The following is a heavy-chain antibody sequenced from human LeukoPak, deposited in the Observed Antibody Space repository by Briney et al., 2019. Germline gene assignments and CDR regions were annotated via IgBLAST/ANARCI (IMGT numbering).Heavy chain of an antibody. V-gene: IGHV4-34*01. D-gene: IGHD3-22*01. Sequence: SETLSLTCAVYGGSFSGYYWSWIRQPPGKGLGWIGEINHSGSTNYNPSLKSRVTISVDTSKNQFSLKLSSVTAADTAVYYCARDPYDSSGYIPWGQGTLVTVSS. CDR3: ARDPYDSSGYIP. CDR1: GGSFSGYY. J-gene: IGHJ4*02. CDR2: INHSGST.